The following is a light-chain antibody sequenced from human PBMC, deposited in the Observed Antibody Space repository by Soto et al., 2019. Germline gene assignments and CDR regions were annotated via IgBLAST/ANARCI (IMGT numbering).Light chain of an antibody. Sequence: DIVLTQSPDSLAVSLGERATINCKSSQSVLYSSNNKNYLAWYQQKPGQPPKLLFFWASTRESGVPDRFSGSGSGTDFTLTISSLQAEDVAVYYCQQYYRTPHTFGQGTKLEIK. CDR2: WAS. CDR3: QQYYRTPHT. V-gene: IGKV4-1*01. J-gene: IGKJ2*01. CDR1: QSVLYSSNNKNY.